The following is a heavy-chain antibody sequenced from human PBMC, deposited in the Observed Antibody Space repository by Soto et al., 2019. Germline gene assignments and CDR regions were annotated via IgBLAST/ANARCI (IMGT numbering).Heavy chain of an antibody. CDR3: VRDLNSKFFFDL. J-gene: IGHJ4*02. V-gene: IGHV3-23*05. CDR2: IHKTGTIT. Sequence: EGHVVESGGDLVQPGDSLTISCAASGFTFSTYAMSWVRQAPGKGLEWVSGIHKTGTITFYADSVKGRFTISRDNSKNTLYLHMRSLRDGDTAVYYCVRDLNSKFFFDLWGQGTLVTVSS. CDR1: GFTFSTYA.